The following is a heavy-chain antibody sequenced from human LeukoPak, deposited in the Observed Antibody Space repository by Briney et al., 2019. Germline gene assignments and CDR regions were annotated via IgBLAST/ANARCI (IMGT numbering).Heavy chain of an antibody. CDR2: IYYSGSS. V-gene: IGHV4-39*01. CDR1: GGSISSSSYY. J-gene: IGHJ6*02. D-gene: IGHD1-26*01. CDR3: ARHGVYSGSYDYYYYYGMDV. Sequence: PSETLSLTCTVSGGSISSSSYYWGWIRQPPGKGLEYIGTIYYSGSSYYNSSLKSRVTISVDTSKNQFSLKLTSVTAADTAVYYCARHGVYSGSYDYYYYYGMDVWGQGTTVTVSS.